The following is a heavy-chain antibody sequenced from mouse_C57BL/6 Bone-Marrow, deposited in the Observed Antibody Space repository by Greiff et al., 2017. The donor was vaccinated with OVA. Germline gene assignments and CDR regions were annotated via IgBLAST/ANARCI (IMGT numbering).Heavy chain of an antibody. CDR1: GFSLTSYG. D-gene: IGHD1-1*01. J-gene: IGHJ4*01. CDR3: AKNPYYYGSRGGLYYAMDY. V-gene: IGHV2-5*01. CDR2: IWRGGST. Sequence: VQVVESGPGLVQPSQSLSITCTVSGFSLTSYGVHWVRQSPGKGLEWLGVIWRGGSTDYNAAFMSRLSITKDNSKSQVFFKMNSLQADDTAIYYCAKNPYYYGSRGGLYYAMDYWGQGTSVTVSS.